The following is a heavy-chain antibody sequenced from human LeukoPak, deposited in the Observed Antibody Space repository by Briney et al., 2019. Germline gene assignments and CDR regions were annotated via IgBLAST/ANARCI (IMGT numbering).Heavy chain of an antibody. CDR2: ISTDGNTK. CDR3: ARNRGATGYYWVDY. J-gene: IGHJ4*02. V-gene: IGHV3-30-3*01. D-gene: IGHD3-22*01. CDR1: GFTFSNYA. Sequence: GGSLRLSCAASGFTFSNYAIHWVRQAPGKGLEWVAVISTDGNTKDYADSVKARFTTSRDNSKNTLYLQMNSLRAEDTAVYSCARNRGATGYYWVDYWGQGTLVTVSS.